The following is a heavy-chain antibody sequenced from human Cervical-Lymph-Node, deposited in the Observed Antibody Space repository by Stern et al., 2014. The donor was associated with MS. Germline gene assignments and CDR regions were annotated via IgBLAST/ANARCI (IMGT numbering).Heavy chain of an antibody. J-gene: IGHJ5*02. Sequence: QVQLQESGPGLVKPSQTLSLTCTVSGGSISSGGYYWSWIRQHPGKGLEWIGYLYYSGSTYYNPSLKSRVTISVDTSKNQFSLKLSSVTAADTAVYYCARDSGDDYGDSRWFDPWGQGTLVTVSS. D-gene: IGHD4-17*01. CDR1: GGSISSGGYY. CDR2: LYYSGST. V-gene: IGHV4-31*03. CDR3: ARDSGDDYGDSRWFDP.